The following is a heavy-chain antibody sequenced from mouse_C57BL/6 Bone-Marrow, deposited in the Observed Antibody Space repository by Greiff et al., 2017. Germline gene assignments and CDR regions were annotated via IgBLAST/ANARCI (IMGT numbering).Heavy chain of an antibody. CDR1: GYAFSSSW. Sequence: VQLQESGPELVKPGASVKISCKASGYAFSSSWMNWVKQRPGKGLEWIGRIYPGDGDTNYNGKFKGKATLTADKSSSTAYMQLSSLTSEDSAVYFCARYEYDGDWYFDVWGTGTTVTVSS. J-gene: IGHJ1*03. V-gene: IGHV1-82*01. D-gene: IGHD2-4*01. CDR2: IYPGDGDT. CDR3: ARYEYDGDWYFDV.